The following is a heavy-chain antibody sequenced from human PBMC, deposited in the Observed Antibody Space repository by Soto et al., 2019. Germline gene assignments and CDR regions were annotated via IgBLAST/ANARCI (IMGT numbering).Heavy chain of an antibody. CDR2: ISYDGSNK. CDR3: ARGLSSSAAAQIGLLDY. D-gene: IGHD6-13*01. V-gene: IGHV3-30-3*01. Sequence: QVQLVESGGGVVQPGRSLRLSCAASGFTFSSYAMHWVRQAPGKGLEWVAVISYDGSNKYYADSVKGRFTISRDNSKNTLYLQMNSLRAEDTAVYYCARGLSSSAAAQIGLLDYWGQGTLVTVSS. CDR1: GFTFSSYA. J-gene: IGHJ4*02.